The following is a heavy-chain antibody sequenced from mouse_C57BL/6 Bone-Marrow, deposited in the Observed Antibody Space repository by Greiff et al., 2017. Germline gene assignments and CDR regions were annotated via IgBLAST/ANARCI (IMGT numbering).Heavy chain of an antibody. V-gene: IGHV1-4*01. CDR1: GYTFTSYT. Sequence: QVQLQQPGAELARPGASVKMSCKASGYTFTSYTMHWVKQRPGQGLEWIGSINPSSGYTKYNKKFKDKATLTADKSSSTAYMQLSSLTSEDSAVYYCARGGRKGVFDCWGKGTTLTVSS. J-gene: IGHJ2*01. CDR2: INPSSGYT. CDR3: ARGGRKGVFDC.